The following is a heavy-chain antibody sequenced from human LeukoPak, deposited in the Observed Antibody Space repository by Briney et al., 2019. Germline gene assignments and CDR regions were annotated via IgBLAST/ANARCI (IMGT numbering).Heavy chain of an antibody. CDR2: INPNNGGT. CDR1: GYTFNGYY. Sequence: AAVKVSCKSSGYTFNGYYMHWVRQAPGQGLEWMGWINPNNGGTKYAQNFQGRVTMTRDTSISTAYMELDRLRFDDTAVYYCARDPGYCSGGSCYDYWGQGTLVTVSS. CDR3: ARDPGYCSGGSCYDY. D-gene: IGHD2-15*01. J-gene: IGHJ4*02. V-gene: IGHV1-2*02.